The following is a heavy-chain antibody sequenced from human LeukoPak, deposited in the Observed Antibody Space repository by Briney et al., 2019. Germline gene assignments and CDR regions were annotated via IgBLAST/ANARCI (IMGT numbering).Heavy chain of an antibody. Sequence: ASVKVSCKASGYTFTGYYMHWVRQAPGQGLEWMGWINPNSGGTNYTQEFQGRVTMTRDTSISTAYMELSRLRSDDTAVYYCARDPTTVTTGYYFDYWGQGTLVTVSS. CDR2: INPNSGGT. D-gene: IGHD4-17*01. CDR3: ARDPTTVTTGYYFDY. CDR1: GYTFTGYY. V-gene: IGHV1-2*02. J-gene: IGHJ4*02.